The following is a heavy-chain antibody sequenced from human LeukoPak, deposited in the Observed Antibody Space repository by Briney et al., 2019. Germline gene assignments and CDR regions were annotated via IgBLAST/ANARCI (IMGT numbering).Heavy chain of an antibody. D-gene: IGHD3-16*01. CDR2: IYPGDSDT. J-gene: IGHJ4*02. CDR3: ARRFGTSSHNHFDF. Sequence: GEFLQISCKGSGSSFTNYWIGWVRPVPGKGLEWMGIIYPGDSDTRYSPSFQGQVTISAHKSISTAFLQWSSLKASDTAMYYCARRFGTSSHNHFDFWGQGTLVTVSS. V-gene: IGHV5-51*01. CDR1: GSSFTNYW.